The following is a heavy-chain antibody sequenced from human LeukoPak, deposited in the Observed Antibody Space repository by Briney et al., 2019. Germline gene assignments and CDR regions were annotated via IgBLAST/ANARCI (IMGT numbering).Heavy chain of an antibody. CDR1: GGSISSYY. V-gene: IGHV4-39*01. D-gene: IGHD6-13*01. CDR3: ARHSTIAAPRYNWFDP. CDR2: IYYSGST. J-gene: IGHJ5*02. Sequence: SETLSLTCTVSGGSISSYYWGWIRQPPGKGLEWIGSIYYSGSTYYNPSLKSRVTISVDTSKNQFSLKLSSVTAADTAVYYCARHSTIAAPRYNWFDPWGQGTLVTVSS.